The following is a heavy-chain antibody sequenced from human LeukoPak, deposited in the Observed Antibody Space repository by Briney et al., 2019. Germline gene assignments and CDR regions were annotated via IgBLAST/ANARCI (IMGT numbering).Heavy chain of an antibody. CDR2: IYNSGTT. CDR1: GDSISSTSYD. Sequence: PSETLSLTCTVSGDSISSTSYDWDSIRQPPGKGLDWIGSIYNSGTTYYNPSLKSRVTISVDTSKNQFSLKVSSVPAADTAVYYCASRVYGLGSFNYWGQGTLVTVSS. CDR3: ASRVYGLGSFNY. J-gene: IGHJ4*01. V-gene: IGHV4-39*01. D-gene: IGHD3-10*01.